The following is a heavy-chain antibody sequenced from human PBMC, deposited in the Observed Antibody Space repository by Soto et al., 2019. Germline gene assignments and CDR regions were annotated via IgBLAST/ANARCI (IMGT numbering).Heavy chain of an antibody. V-gene: IGHV3-73*01. J-gene: IGHJ6*02. D-gene: IGHD4-4*01. CDR1: GFTFSGSA. CDR2: IRSKANSYAT. Sequence: GGSLRLSCAASGFTFSGSAMHWVRQASGKGLEWVGRIRSKANSYATAYAASVKGRFTISRDDSKNTAYLQMNSLKTEDTAVYYCASHDYSKRAYMDVWGQGTTVTVSS. CDR3: ASHDYSKRAYMDV.